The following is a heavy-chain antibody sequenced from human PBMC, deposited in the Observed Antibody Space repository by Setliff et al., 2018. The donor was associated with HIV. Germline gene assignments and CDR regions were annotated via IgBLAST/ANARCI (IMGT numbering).Heavy chain of an antibody. CDR3: ARSSSGYYMSYYYYYMDV. Sequence: SETLSLTCAVSGGSISSSSYFWGWIRQPPGKGLEWIGSIYYSGSTNYNPSLKSRVTISVDTSKNQFSLKLSSVTAADTAVYYCARSSSGYYMSYYYYYMDVWGKGTTVTVSS. V-gene: IGHV4-39*01. CDR1: GGSISSSSYF. D-gene: IGHD3-22*01. J-gene: IGHJ6*03. CDR2: IYYSGST.